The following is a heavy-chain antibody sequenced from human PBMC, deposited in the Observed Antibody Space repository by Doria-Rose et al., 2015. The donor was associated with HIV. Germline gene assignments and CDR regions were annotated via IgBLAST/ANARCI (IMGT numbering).Heavy chain of an antibody. CDR1: GGSLSSPGMG. CDR3: ARIKSSRWYHKYYFDF. D-gene: IGHD6-13*01. CDR2: IFSDDER. Sequence: QVTLKESGPVLVKPTETLTLTCTVSGGSLSSPGMGVSWIRQPPGKDLECLANIFSDDERSYKTSLKSRLTISRGTSKSQVVLTMTDMDPVDTATYYCARIKSSRWYHKYYFDFWGQGTLVIVSA. V-gene: IGHV2-26*01. J-gene: IGHJ4*02.